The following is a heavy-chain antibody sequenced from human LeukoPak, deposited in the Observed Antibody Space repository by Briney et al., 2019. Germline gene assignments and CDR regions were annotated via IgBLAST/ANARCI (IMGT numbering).Heavy chain of an antibody. CDR2: INWSGGRT. D-gene: IGHD2-21*02. CDR3: ARVAYCGGDCYSLDYYYMDV. J-gene: IGHJ6*03. Sequence: PGGSLRLSCAASGFTFDDYGMSWVRQAPGKGLEWVSGINWSGGRTGYADSVKGRFTISRDNAKNTLYLQMDSLRAEDTAVYYCARVAYCGGDCYSLDYYYMDVWGKGTTVTVSS. CDR1: GFTFDDYG. V-gene: IGHV3-20*04.